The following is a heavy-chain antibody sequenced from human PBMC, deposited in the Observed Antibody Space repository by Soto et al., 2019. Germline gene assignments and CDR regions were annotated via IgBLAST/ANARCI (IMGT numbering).Heavy chain of an antibody. CDR3: ARGGTPIDS. D-gene: IGHD3-16*01. J-gene: IGHJ4*02. V-gene: IGHV1-18*01. CDR2: ISAYNGNT. CDR1: VYTFTNLG. Sequence: QVQLVQSGAEVKKPGASVKVSCKAAVYTFTNLGISWVRQAPGQGLEWMGWISAYNGNTNYAQKFQGRVTMTTDTSTRTAYMEVRSLGCDDTAVYYFARGGTPIDSWGQGTLVTVSS.